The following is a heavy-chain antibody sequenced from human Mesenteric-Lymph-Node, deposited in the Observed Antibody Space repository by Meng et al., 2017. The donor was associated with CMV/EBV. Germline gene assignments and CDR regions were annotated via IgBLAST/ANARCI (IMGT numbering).Heavy chain of an antibody. D-gene: IGHD5-24*01. CDR2: INYSGNT. CDR1: GGSISSTSYY. CDR3: ARSDGYGDYFDH. J-gene: IGHJ4*02. V-gene: IGHV4-39*07. Sequence: SETLSLTCTVSGGSISSTSYYGGWIRQPPGKGLEWIGSINYSGNTYYNPSLKSRVTISIDTSKNQFSLKLSSVTAADTAVYYCARSDGYGDYFDHWGQGTLVTVSS.